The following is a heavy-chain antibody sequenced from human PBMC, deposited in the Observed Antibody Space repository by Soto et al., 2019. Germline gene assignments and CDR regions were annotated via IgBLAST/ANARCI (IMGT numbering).Heavy chain of an antibody. V-gene: IGHV4-59*01. CDR1: GGSISSYY. J-gene: IGHJ6*03. CDR2: IYYSGST. Sequence: SETLSLTCTVSGGSISSYYWSWIRQPPGKGLEWIGYIYYSGSTNYNPSLKSRVTISVDTSKNQFSLKLSSVTAADTAVYYCARAGGDYVWYWNYYMDVWGKGTTVTVSS. CDR3: ARAGGDYVWYWNYYMDV. D-gene: IGHD3-16*01.